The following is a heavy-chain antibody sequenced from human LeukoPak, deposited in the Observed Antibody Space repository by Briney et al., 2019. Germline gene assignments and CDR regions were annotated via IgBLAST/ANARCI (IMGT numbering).Heavy chain of an antibody. J-gene: IGHJ4*02. D-gene: IGHD4-11*01. CDR1: GFRLTSYA. V-gene: IGHV3-23*01. Sequence: GGSLRLSCAPSGFRLTSYAMIWIRQVPGEGLERVAGISGNGGSSHYSDPVKPRFTISRDTSDKPLHLNVSSLSSDDTAVCFGVKLVAYRVYSFIDFWGQGVPVTVSS. CDR2: ISGNGGSS. CDR3: VKLVAYRVYSFIDF.